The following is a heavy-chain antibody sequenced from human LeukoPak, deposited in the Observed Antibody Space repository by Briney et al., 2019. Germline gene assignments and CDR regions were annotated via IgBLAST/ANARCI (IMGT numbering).Heavy chain of an antibody. CDR3: ARSRHYYDSSGQPGS. V-gene: IGHV3-30*02. CDR2: IRYDGNNK. D-gene: IGHD3-22*01. Sequence: PGGSLRLSCAASGFTFSTYGMHWVRQAPGKGLEWVTFIRYDGNNKYYTDSVKGRFTISRDNSKNTQYLQMNSLRAEDTAVYYCARSRHYYDSSGQPGSWGQGTLVTVSS. CDR1: GFTFSTYG. J-gene: IGHJ4*02.